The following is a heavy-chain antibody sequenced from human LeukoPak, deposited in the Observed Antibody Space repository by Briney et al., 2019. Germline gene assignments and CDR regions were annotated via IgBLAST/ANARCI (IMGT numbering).Heavy chain of an antibody. D-gene: IGHD5-12*01. V-gene: IGHV3-30-3*01. CDR2: ISYDGSNK. CDR3: ARSWGGYSGYEGNYFDY. CDR1: GFTFSSYA. Sequence: GGSLRLSCAASGFTFSSYAMHWVRQAPGKGLEWVAVISYDGSNKYYADSVKGRFTISRDNSKNTLYLQMNSLRAEDTAVYYCARSWGGYSGYEGNYFDYWGQGTLVTVSS. J-gene: IGHJ4*02.